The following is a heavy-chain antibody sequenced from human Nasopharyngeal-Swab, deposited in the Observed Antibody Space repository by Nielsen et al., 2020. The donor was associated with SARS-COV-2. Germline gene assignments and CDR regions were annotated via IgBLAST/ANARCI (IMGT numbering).Heavy chain of an antibody. Sequence: SVKVSCKASGYTFTSYYIDWVRQAPGQGLEWMGIINPSGGSTSYAQKFQGRVTMTRDTSTSTVYMELSSLRSEDTAVYYCARVWGMRSAPFDYWGQGTLVTVSS. J-gene: IGHJ4*02. D-gene: IGHD3-16*01. CDR1: GYTFTSYY. CDR2: INPSGGST. V-gene: IGHV1-46*01. CDR3: ARVWGMRSAPFDY.